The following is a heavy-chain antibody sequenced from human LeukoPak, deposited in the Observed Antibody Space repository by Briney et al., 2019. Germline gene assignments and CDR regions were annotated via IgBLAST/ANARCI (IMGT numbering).Heavy chain of an antibody. CDR3: ARDYGDYPSY. J-gene: IGHJ4*02. V-gene: IGHV1-18*01. CDR2: ISGYNGNT. D-gene: IGHD4-17*01. Sequence: ASVKVSCKVSGYSFTSYGITWVRQAPGQGLEWMGWISGYNGNTKYAQKFQGRVTMTTDTSTSTAYMELRSLRSDDTAVYYCARDYGDYPSYWGQGTLVTVSS. CDR1: GYSFTSYG.